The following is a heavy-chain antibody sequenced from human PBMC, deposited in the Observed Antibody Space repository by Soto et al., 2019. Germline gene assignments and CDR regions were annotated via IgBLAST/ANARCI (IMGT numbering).Heavy chain of an antibody. CDR2: ISSSSSYI. V-gene: IGHV3-21*01. D-gene: IGHD3-3*01. Sequence: EVQLVESGGGLGKPGGSLRLSCAASGFTFSSYSMNWVRQAPGKGLEWVSSISSSSSYIYYADSVKGRFTISRDNAKNSLYLQMNSLRAEDTAVYYCARDQGITIFGVVMKSICMDVWGQGTTVTVSS. CDR3: ARDQGITIFGVVMKSICMDV. CDR1: GFTFSSYS. J-gene: IGHJ6*02.